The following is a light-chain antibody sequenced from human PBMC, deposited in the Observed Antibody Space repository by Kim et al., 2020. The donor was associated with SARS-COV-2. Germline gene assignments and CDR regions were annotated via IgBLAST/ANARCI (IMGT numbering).Light chain of an antibody. CDR3: QAWDSSTVV. Sequence: SYELTQPPSVSVSPGQTASITCSGDKLGDTYACWYQQKPGQSPVLVIYQDSKRPSGIPERFSGSNSGNTATLTISRTQAMDEADYYCQAWDSSTVVFGGGTQLTVL. J-gene: IGLJ2*01. V-gene: IGLV3-1*01. CDR2: QDS. CDR1: KLGDTY.